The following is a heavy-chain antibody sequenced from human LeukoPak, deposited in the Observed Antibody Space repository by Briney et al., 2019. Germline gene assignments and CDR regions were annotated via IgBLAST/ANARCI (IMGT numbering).Heavy chain of an antibody. CDR1: GFTFRNSW. D-gene: IGHD6-13*01. CDR2: IKSKTDGGTT. Sequence: GGSLRLSCAASGFTFRNSWMSWVRQAPGKGRAWVGRIKSKTDGGTTDYAAPVKGRFTISRDDSKNTLYLQMNSLKTEDTAVYYCTTGPAGSWQLVPIYDHYFDYWGQGTLVTVSS. V-gene: IGHV3-15*01. CDR3: TTGPAGSWQLVPIYDHYFDY. J-gene: IGHJ4*02.